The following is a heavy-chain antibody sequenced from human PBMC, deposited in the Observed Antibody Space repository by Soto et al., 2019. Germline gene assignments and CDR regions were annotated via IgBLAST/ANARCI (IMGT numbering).Heavy chain of an antibody. Sequence: GASVKVSCKASGYTFTSYGISWVRQAPGQGLEWMGIINPSGGSTSYAQKFQGRVTMTRDTSTSTVYMELSSLRSEDTAVYYCARDSLRYCSSTSCYYDYWGQGTLVTVS. CDR2: INPSGGST. V-gene: IGHV1-46*01. CDR1: GYTFTSYG. CDR3: ARDSLRYCSSTSCYYDY. J-gene: IGHJ4*02. D-gene: IGHD2-2*01.